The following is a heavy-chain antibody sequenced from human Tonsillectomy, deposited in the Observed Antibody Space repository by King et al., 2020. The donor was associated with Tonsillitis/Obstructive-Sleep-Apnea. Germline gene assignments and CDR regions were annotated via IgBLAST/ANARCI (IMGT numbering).Heavy chain of an antibody. Sequence: VQLVESGGGLVQPGGSLRLSCAASGFTFSSYAMSWVRQAPGKGLEWVSAISGSGGSTYYADSVKGRFTISRDNSKNTLYLQMNSLRAEDTAVYYCAKDPKSYNWNDVWAFDIWGQGKMVTVSS. J-gene: IGHJ3*02. CDR1: GFTFSSYA. D-gene: IGHD1-1*01. V-gene: IGHV3-23*04. CDR2: ISGSGGST. CDR3: AKDPKSYNWNDVWAFDI.